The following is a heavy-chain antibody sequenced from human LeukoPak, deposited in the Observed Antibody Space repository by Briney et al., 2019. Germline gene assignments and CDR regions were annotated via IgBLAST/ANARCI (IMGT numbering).Heavy chain of an antibody. CDR3: ARDAEWLALDY. CDR2: INSDGSST. V-gene: IGHV3-74*01. D-gene: IGHD6-19*01. J-gene: IGHJ4*02. CDR1: GFTFSSYW. Sequence: GGSLRLSCAASGFTFSSYWMHWVRQAPGKGLVWVSRINSDGSSTSYADSVKGRFTIPRDNAKNTLYLQMNSLRAEDTAVYYCARDAEWLALDYWGQGTLVTVSS.